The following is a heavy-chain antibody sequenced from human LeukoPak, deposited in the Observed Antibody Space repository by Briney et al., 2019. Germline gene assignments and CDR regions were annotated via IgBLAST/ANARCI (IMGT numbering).Heavy chain of an antibody. D-gene: IGHD3-3*01. CDR3: AKDSDFWSGYWVGNWFDP. V-gene: IGHV3-23*01. CDR2: ISGSGGST. CDR1: GFTFSSYA. Sequence: PGGSLRLSCAASGFTFSSYAMGWVRQAPGKGLEWVSAISGSGGSTYYADSVKGRFTISRDNSQNTLYPQMNSLRAEDTPVYYCAKDSDFWSGYWVGNWFDPWGQGTLVTVSS. J-gene: IGHJ5*02.